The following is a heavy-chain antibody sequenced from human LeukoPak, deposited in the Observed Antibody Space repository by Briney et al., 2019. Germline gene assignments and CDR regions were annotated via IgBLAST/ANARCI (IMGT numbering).Heavy chain of an antibody. Sequence: PSGTLSLTCTVSGGSISSYYWSWIRQPPGKGLEWIGYIYYSGITNHNPSLKSRVTISVDTSKNQFSLKLSSVTAADTAVYYCAHRYGFLWGQGTLVTVSS. CDR3: AHRYGFL. D-gene: IGHD5-18*01. V-gene: IGHV4-59*01. CDR1: GGSISSYY. J-gene: IGHJ4*02. CDR2: IYYSGIT.